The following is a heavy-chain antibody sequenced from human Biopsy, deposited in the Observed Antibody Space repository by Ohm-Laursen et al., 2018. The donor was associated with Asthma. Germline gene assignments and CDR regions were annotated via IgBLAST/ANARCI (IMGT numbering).Heavy chain of an antibody. CDR2: IYYSGRT. CDR3: ARAVSSSSYWYFDL. J-gene: IGHJ2*01. Sequence: SGTLSLTCIVSGDAMSTSGSYWGWIRQSPGKGLEWIGSIYYSGRTYYNPSLESRVTISADTPKNHFSLKVTSVTAADTAVYYCARAVSSSSYWYFDLWGRGDLVTVSS. V-gene: IGHV4-39*02. D-gene: IGHD6-6*01. CDR1: GDAMSTSGSY.